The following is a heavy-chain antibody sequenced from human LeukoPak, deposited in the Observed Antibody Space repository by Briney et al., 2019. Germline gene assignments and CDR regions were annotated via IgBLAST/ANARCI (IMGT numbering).Heavy chain of an antibody. Sequence: SETLSLTCSVSGGSFSSNDYSWGWIRQPPGKGLEWIGSISYSGNTYYNPSLKSRVTISVDTPKYQFSLRLTSVTAADTAVYYCARPRSIAAVGTTWFDPWGQGTLVTVSS. J-gene: IGHJ5*02. V-gene: IGHV4-39*01. CDR3: ARPRSIAAVGTTWFDP. CDR1: GGSFSSNDYS. CDR2: ISYSGNT. D-gene: IGHD6-13*01.